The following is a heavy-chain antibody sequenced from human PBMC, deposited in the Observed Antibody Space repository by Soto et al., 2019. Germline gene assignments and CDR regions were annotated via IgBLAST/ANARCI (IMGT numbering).Heavy chain of an antibody. CDR3: ARDLGPRVTRDLYYYYGMDV. Sequence: SLSVSCKASGFTFSSYAISWFRQAPGQWLEWLGGIIPIFGTANYAQKFKGRVTITADKSTSTAYMELSSLRSEDTAVYYCARDLGPRVTRDLYYYYGMDVWGQGTTVTVS. D-gene: IGHD4-17*01. V-gene: IGHV1-69*06. CDR1: GFTFSSYA. CDR2: IIPIFGTA. J-gene: IGHJ6*02.